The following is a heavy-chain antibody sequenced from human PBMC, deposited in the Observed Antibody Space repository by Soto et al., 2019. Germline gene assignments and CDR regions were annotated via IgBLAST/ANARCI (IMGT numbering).Heavy chain of an antibody. CDR1: GYSFTSYW. D-gene: IGHD6-19*01. CDR2: IYPGDSDT. J-gene: IGHJ5*02. CDR3: ARYQEGPRAVAARRWFGR. V-gene: IGHV5-51*01. Sequence: PGESLKISCKGSGYSFTSYWIGWVRQMPGKGLEWMGIIYPGDSDTRYSPSFQGQVTISADKSISTAYLQWSSLKASDTAMYYCARYQEGPRAVAARRWFGRWGKGTLVTVSS.